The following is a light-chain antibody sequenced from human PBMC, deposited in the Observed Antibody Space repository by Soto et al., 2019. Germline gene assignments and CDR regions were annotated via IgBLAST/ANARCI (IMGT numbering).Light chain of an antibody. CDR3: QQYNSYSWT. CDR2: DAS. V-gene: IGKV1-5*01. J-gene: IGKJ1*01. Sequence: DIQMTQSPSTLSASVGDRVTITCRASQSISSWLAWYQQKPGKAPKLLIYDASSLESGVPSRFSGSGSGTEFTLTISSLQPDDFATYYCQQYNSYSWTXXQGTKVDIK. CDR1: QSISSW.